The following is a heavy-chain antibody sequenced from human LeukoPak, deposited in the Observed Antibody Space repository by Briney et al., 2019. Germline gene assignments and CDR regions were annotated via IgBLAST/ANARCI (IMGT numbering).Heavy chain of an antibody. Sequence: ASVKVSCKASAYTFTSYNINWVRQATGQGREWMGWMNPNSGNTGYAQKFQSRVTMTRSTSLSTASIELSSLTSEDPAVYYCARDGSGSYYDRGWFDPWGQGTLVTVSS. CDR1: AYTFTSYN. CDR2: MNPNSGNT. CDR3: ARDGSGSYYDRGWFDP. D-gene: IGHD3-10*01. J-gene: IGHJ5*02. V-gene: IGHV1-8*01.